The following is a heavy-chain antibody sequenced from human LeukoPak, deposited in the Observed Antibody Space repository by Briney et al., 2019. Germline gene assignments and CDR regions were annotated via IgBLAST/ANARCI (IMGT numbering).Heavy chain of an antibody. CDR3: ARGVVVAATHFDY. V-gene: IGHV4-59*01. J-gene: IGHJ4*02. CDR2: IYYSGST. D-gene: IGHD2-15*01. CDR1: GGSISSYY. Sequence: SETLSLTCTVSGGSISSYYWSWIRQPPGKGLEWIGYIYYSGSTNYNPSLKSRVTISVDTSKNQFSLKLSSVTAADTAVYYCARGVVVAATHFDYWGQGTLDTVSS.